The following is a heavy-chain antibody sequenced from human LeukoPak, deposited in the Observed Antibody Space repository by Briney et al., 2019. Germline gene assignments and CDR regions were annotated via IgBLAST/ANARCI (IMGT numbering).Heavy chain of an antibody. CDR3: ARTRADIAAAGTFYYYGMDV. J-gene: IGHJ6*02. Sequence: PGGSLRLSCAASGFTVSSNYMSWVRQAPGKGLEWVSVIYNGGSTYYADSVKGRFTISRDNSKNTLYLQMNSLRAEDTAVYYCARTRADIAAAGTFYYYGMDVWGQGTTVTVSS. CDR1: GFTVSSNY. D-gene: IGHD6-13*01. CDR2: IYNGGST. V-gene: IGHV3-66*01.